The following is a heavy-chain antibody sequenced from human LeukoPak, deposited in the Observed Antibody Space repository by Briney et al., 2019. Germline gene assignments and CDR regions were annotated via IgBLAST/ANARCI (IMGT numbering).Heavy chain of an antibody. CDR1: GYTLTELS. CDR2: FDPEDGET. V-gene: IGHV1-24*01. Sequence: GASVKVSCKVSGYTLTELSMHWVRQAPGEGLGWMGGFDPEDGETIYAQKFQGRVTMTEDTSTDTAYMELSSLRSEDTAVYYCATLINSLDWFDPWGQGTLVTVSS. D-gene: IGHD5-18*01. J-gene: IGHJ5*02. CDR3: ATLINSLDWFDP.